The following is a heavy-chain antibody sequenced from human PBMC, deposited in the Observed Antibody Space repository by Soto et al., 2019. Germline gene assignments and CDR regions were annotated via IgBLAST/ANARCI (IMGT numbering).Heavy chain of an antibody. J-gene: IGHJ4*02. CDR2: IYHSGST. CDR3: ARGHGSGSYYPLGY. Sequence: QLQLQESGSGLVKPSQTLSLTCAVSGGSISSGGYSWSWIRQPPGKDLEWIGYIYHSGSTYYNPSLKSRVTISVDRSKNQFSLKLSSVTAADTAVYYCARGHGSGSYYPLGYWGQGTLVTVSS. D-gene: IGHD3-10*01. V-gene: IGHV4-30-2*01. CDR1: GGSISSGGYS.